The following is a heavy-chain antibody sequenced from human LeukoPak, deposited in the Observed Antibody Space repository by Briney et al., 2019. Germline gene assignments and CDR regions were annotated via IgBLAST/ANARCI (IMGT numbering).Heavy chain of an antibody. V-gene: IGHV1-18*01. J-gene: IGHJ4*02. CDR3: ARSRYCSSTSCSRDDY. CDR1: GYTFTSYG. Sequence: ASVKVSCKASGYTFTSYGIGWVRQAPGQGLEWMGWISAYNGNTNYAQKLQGRVTMTTDTSTGTAYMELRSLRSDDTAVYYCARSRYCSSTSCSRDDYWGQGTLVTVSS. D-gene: IGHD2-2*01. CDR2: ISAYNGNT.